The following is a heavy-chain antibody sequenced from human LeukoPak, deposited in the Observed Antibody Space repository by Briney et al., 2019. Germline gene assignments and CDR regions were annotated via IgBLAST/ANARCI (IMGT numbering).Heavy chain of an antibody. CDR3: ARGRETPDY. J-gene: IGHJ4*02. CDR1: GGSISSYY. Sequence: PSETLSLTCTVSGGSISSYYWNWIRQPPGKGLEWIGSIYYSGSTNYNPSLKSRVTISVDTSKNQFSLKLSSVTAADTAVYYCARGRETPDYWGQGTLVTVSS. CDR2: IYYSGST. D-gene: IGHD4-23*01. V-gene: IGHV4-59*01.